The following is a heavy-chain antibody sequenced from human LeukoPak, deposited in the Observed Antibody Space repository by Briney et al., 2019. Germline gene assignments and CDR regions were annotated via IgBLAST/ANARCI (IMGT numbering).Heavy chain of an antibody. CDR3: AKTPYSLDYFDY. V-gene: IGHV3-30*02. J-gene: IGHJ4*02. D-gene: IGHD6-13*01. CDR1: GFTFSSCG. CDR2: IRYDGSNK. Sequence: GGSLRLSCAASGFTFSSCGMHWVRQAPGKGLEWVAFIRYDGSNKYYADSVKGRFTISRDNSKNTLYLQMNSLRAEDTAVYYCAKTPYSLDYFDYWGQGTLVTVSS.